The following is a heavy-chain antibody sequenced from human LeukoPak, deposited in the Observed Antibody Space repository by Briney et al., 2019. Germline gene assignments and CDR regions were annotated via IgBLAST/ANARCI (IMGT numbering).Heavy chain of an antibody. D-gene: IGHD3-22*01. CDR1: GYTFSSYD. J-gene: IGHJ4*02. V-gene: IGHV1-8*01. Sequence: GASVTVSFTGSGYTFSSYDINWVRQAPGQGLEWMGWMNTDTGNSGYAQKFQGRVTITRDTSISTAYMELSSLRSEDTAVYYCARLSQTPAYYDTSVYYYLGYWGQGTLVTVSS. CDR2: MNTDTGNS. CDR3: ARLSQTPAYYDTSVYYYLGY.